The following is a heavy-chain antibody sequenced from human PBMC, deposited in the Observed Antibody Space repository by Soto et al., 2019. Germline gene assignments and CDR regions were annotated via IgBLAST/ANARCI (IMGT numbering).Heavy chain of an antibody. CDR1: GLSLSTNEA. Sequence: QITLKESGPTLVKPTQTLTLTCSFSGLSLSTNEAVGWIRQPPGKALEWLSHIYRDDYKYYSPSLKSRLSITNDTSKNRVVLTMASMDPEDTATYYCALRRNTSNGYYFDNWGQGALVTVSS. CDR3: ALRRNTSNGYYFDN. CDR2: IYRDDYK. J-gene: IGHJ4*02. D-gene: IGHD2-2*03. V-gene: IGHV2-5*02.